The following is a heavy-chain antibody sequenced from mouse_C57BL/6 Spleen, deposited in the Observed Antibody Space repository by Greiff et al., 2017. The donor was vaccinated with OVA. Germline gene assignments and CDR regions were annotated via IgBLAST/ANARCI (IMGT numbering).Heavy chain of an antibody. V-gene: IGHV1-64*01. CDR3: ARERKMSNLYYFDY. D-gene: IGHD4-1*01. CDR2: IHPNSGST. CDR1: GYTFTSYW. J-gene: IGHJ2*01. Sequence: QVQLQQPGAELVKPGASVKLSCKASGYTFTSYWMHWVKQRPGQGLEWIGMIHPNSGSTNYNEKFKSKATLTVDKSSSTAYMQLSSLTSEDSAVYYGARERKMSNLYYFDYWGQGTTLTVSS.